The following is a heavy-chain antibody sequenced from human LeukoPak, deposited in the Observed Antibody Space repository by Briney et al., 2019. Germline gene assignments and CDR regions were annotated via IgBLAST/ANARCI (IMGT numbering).Heavy chain of an antibody. V-gene: IGHV1-69*06. Sequence: GSSVKVSCKASGGTFSSYAISWVRQAPGQGLEWMGGIIPIFGTANYAQKFQGRVTITADKSTSTAYMELSSLRSEDTAVYHCARPRKHYYYTDVWGKGTTVTVSS. CDR3: ARPRKHYYYTDV. CDR2: IIPIFGTA. CDR1: GGTFSSYA. J-gene: IGHJ6*03.